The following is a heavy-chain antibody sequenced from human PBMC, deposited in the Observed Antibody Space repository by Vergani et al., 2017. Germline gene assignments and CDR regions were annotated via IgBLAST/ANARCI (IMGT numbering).Heavy chain of an antibody. V-gene: IGHV4-34*01. CDR1: GGSFSGYY. D-gene: IGHD3-16*01. CDR3: ARGRGRGNWFDP. CDR2: INHSGST. Sequence: QVQLPQWGAGLLKPSETLSLTCAVYGGSFSGYYWSWIRQPPGKGLEWIGEINHSGSTNYNPSLKSRVTISVDTSKNQFSLQLSSVTAADTAVYYCARGRGRGNWFDPWGQGTLVTVSS. J-gene: IGHJ5*02.